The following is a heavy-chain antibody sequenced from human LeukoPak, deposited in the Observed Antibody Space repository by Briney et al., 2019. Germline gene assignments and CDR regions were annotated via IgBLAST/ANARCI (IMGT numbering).Heavy chain of an antibody. D-gene: IGHD2-8*01. CDR1: GFTVSSNS. CDR2: IQYDGSNE. Sequence: GGSLRLSCTASGFTVSSNSMSWVRQAPGKGLEGVAYIQYDGSNEQYADSVKGRFSISRDSSKNILYLQMNSLRAEDTAVYYCAKDRCSNGVGCYYYYMDVWGKGTTVTISS. CDR3: AKDRCSNGVGCYYYYMDV. J-gene: IGHJ6*03. V-gene: IGHV3-30*02.